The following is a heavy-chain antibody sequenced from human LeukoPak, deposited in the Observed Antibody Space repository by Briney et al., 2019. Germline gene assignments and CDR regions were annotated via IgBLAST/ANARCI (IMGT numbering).Heavy chain of an antibody. Sequence: PSETLSLTCTVSGGSISSYYWSWIRQPPGKGLEWIGYIYYSGSTNYNPSLKSRVTISVDTSKNQFSLKLSSVTAADTAVYYCARSLRTSGSPFDYWGQGTLVTVSS. J-gene: IGHJ4*02. CDR1: GGSISSYY. CDR3: ARSLRTSGSPFDY. CDR2: IYYSGST. D-gene: IGHD3-10*01. V-gene: IGHV4-59*01.